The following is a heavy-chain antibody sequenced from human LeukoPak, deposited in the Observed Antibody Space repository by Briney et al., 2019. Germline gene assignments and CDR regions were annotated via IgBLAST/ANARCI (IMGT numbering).Heavy chain of an antibody. J-gene: IGHJ4*02. CDR3: ARQRIAAAAPFDY. V-gene: IGHV5-51*01. CDR1: GYSFTSYW. Sequence: GESLKISCKGSGYSFTSYWIGCVRQMPGKGLEWIGIIYPGDSATRYTPSFQAPVTISADQSISPAYMPCSSLTASDTAISSCARQRIAAAAPFDYWGQGTLVTVSS. D-gene: IGHD6-13*01. CDR2: IYPGDSAT.